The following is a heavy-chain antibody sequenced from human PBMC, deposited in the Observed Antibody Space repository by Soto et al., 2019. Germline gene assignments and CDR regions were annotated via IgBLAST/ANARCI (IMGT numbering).Heavy chain of an antibody. CDR1: GFTFSTYS. J-gene: IGHJ6*01. CDR3: ATVQVTTSRAYYGMDV. D-gene: IGHD4-17*01. Sequence: GGSLRLSCVASGFTFSTYSMNWVRQAPGKGLEWVSAISGSGGSTYYADSVKGRFTISRDNSKNTLYLQMNSLRAEDTAVYYCATVQVTTSRAYYGMDVWGQGTTVTVSS. V-gene: IGHV3-23*01. CDR2: ISGSGGST.